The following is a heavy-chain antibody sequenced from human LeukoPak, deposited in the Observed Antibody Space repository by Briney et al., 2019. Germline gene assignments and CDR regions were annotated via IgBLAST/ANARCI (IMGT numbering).Heavy chain of an antibody. V-gene: IGHV3-15*01. CDR3: TTDLGLTMIRGVIVY. D-gene: IGHD3-10*01. CDR2: IKSKGDGETI. CDR1: GFTFTNAW. Sequence: GGSLRLSCAASGFTFTNAWTSWVRQAPGKGLEWVGRIKSKGDGETIDDAAPVKGRFTMSRDDSKATSYLQMNSLKAEDTAVYYCTTDLGLTMIRGVIVYWGQGALVTVSS. J-gene: IGHJ4*02.